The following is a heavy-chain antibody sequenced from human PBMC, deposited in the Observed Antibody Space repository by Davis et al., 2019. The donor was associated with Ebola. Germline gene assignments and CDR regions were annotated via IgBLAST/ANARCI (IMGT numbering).Heavy chain of an antibody. J-gene: IGHJ4*02. CDR3: ARDGYYYDSSGYSLAFDY. CDR2: INAGNGNT. D-gene: IGHD3-22*01. V-gene: IGHV1-3*01. CDR1: GYTFTSYA. Sequence: ASVKVSCKASGYTFTSYAMHWVRRAPGQRLEWMGWINAGNGNTKYSQKFQGRVTITRDTSASTAYMELSSLRSEDTAVYYCARDGYYYDSSGYSLAFDYWGQGTLVTVSS.